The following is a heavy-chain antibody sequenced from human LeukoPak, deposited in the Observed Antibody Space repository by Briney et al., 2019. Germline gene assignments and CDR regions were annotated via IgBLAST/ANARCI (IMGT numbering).Heavy chain of an antibody. Sequence: SQTLSLTCAISGDSVSSNSAACNWIRQSPSRGLEWLGRTYRTSRWYNDYAVSVKSRITINPDTSKNQFSLQLSSVTPEDTAVYYCARDLPPGAAGVTGPFDYWGQGTLVTVSA. V-gene: IGHV6-1*01. CDR1: GDSVSSNSAA. CDR2: TYRTSRWYN. J-gene: IGHJ4*02. D-gene: IGHD6-13*01. CDR3: ARDLPPGAAGVTGPFDY.